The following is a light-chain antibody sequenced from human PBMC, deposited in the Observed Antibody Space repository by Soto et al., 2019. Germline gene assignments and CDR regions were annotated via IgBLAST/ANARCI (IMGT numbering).Light chain of an antibody. Sequence: EIVLTQSPATLSLSPGERATLSCRASQSVSSYLAWYQQKPGQAPRLLIYDASNRATGIPARFSGSGSGTDFNLTISRLEPEDFAVYYCQHRSNLPYTVGQGTKLEIK. V-gene: IGKV3-11*01. CDR1: QSVSSY. CDR3: QHRSNLPYT. J-gene: IGKJ2*01. CDR2: DAS.